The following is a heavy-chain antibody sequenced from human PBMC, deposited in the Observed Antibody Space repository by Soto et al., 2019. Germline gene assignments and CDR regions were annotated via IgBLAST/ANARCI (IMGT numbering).Heavy chain of an antibody. D-gene: IGHD6-19*01. V-gene: IGHV3-7*05. CDR3: ARDVSPGTSSVYLDAFDS. J-gene: IGHJ3*02. Sequence: EVQLEESGGDLVQPGGSLRLSCAASGFTLSAYWMTWVRQAPGKGLEWVANINRDGSKKYYLDYVRGRFTISRDNVGNSLYLQMDSLRADDTALYYCARDVSPGTSSVYLDAFDSWGQGTRVTVSS. CDR1: GFTLSAYW. CDR2: INRDGSKK.